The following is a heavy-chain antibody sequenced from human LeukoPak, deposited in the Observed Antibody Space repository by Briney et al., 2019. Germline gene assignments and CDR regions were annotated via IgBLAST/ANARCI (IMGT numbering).Heavy chain of an antibody. CDR3: ATDHYNAISTFDI. CDR1: GYTLTELS. J-gene: IGHJ3*02. V-gene: IGHV1-24*01. D-gene: IGHD3-9*01. Sequence: ASVKVSCRVSGYTLTELSMHWVRQAPGKGLEWMGGFDPEDGETIYAQKFQGRVTMTEDTSTDTAYMELSSLRSEDTAVYYCATDHYNAISTFDIWGQGTMVTVSS. CDR2: FDPEDGET.